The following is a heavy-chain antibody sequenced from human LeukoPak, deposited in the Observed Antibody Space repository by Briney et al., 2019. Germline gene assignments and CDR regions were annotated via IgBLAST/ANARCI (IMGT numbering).Heavy chain of an antibody. D-gene: IGHD3-22*01. J-gene: IGHJ4*02. CDR2: INHSGST. Sequence: SETLSLTCAVYGGSFSGYYWSWIRQPPGKGLEWMGEINHSGSTNYNPSLKSRVTISVDTSKNQFSLKLSSVTAADTAVYYCARGANYYDSSGYYYWGQGTLVTVSS. V-gene: IGHV4-34*01. CDR1: GGSFSGYY. CDR3: ARGANYYDSSGYYY.